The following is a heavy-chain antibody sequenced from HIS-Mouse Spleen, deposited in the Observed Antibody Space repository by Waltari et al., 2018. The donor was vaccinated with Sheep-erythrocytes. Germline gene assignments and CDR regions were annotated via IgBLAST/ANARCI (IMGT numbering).Heavy chain of an antibody. J-gene: IGHJ4*02. V-gene: IGHV4-38-2*02. Sequence: QVQLQESGPGLVKPSETLSRTCTVSGYSISSGKGLEWIGSIYHSGSTYYNPSLKSRVTISVDTSKNQFSLKLSSVTAADTAVYYCARISENYYGSGSWALYWGQGTLVTVSS. D-gene: IGHD3-10*01. CDR1: GYSISSG. CDR3: ARISENYYGSGSWALY. CDR2: IYHSGST.